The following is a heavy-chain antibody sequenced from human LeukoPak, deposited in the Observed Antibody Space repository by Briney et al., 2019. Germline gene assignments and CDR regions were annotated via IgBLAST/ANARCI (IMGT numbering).Heavy chain of an antibody. V-gene: IGHV3-30*04. CDR1: GFTFSSYA. CDR3: ASSMVRGVTSDDY. CDR2: ISYDGSNK. Sequence: GGSLRLSCAASGFTFSSYAMHWVRQAPGKGLEWVAVISYDGSNKYYADSVKGRFTISRDNSKNTPYLQMNSLRAEDTAVYYCASSMVRGVTSDDYWGQGTLVTVSS. D-gene: IGHD3-10*01. J-gene: IGHJ4*02.